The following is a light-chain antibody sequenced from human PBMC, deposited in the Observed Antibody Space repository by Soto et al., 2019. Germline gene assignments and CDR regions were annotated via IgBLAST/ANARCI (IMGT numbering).Light chain of an antibody. J-gene: IGKJ3*01. CDR2: DAS. CDR1: QSVSSY. Sequence: EIVLTQSPATLSLSPGERATLSCRASQSVSSYLAWYQQQPGQAPRLLIYDASNRATGIPARFSGSGSGTDFTLTISSLEPEDFAVYYCQQRSNWPLFTFGPGTKVDSK. CDR3: QQRSNWPLFT. V-gene: IGKV3-11*01.